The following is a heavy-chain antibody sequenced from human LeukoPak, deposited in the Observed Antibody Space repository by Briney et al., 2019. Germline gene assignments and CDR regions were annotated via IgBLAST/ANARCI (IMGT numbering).Heavy chain of an antibody. CDR2: IHPSGST. Sequence: SQTLSLTCTVSGGSISSGSYYWSWIRQPAGKGLEWIGRIHPSGSTNYNPSLKSRVTLSVDTSKNEFSLKLSSVTAADTAVYYCARGPPPDLDYWGRGTLVTVSS. V-gene: IGHV4-61*02. CDR1: GGSISSGSYY. J-gene: IGHJ4*02. CDR3: ARGPPPDLDY.